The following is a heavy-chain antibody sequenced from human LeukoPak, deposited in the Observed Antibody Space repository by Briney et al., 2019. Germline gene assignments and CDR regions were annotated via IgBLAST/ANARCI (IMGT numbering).Heavy chain of an antibody. CDR3: ATFYSGSYWLLFDL. CDR2: FDPEDGET. V-gene: IGHV1-24*01. J-gene: IGHJ3*01. Sequence: ASVKVSCKVSGYTLTELSMQWVRQAPGKGREGMGGFDPEDGETIYAQNLQGRVTMTEDTSTDTAYMELSSLSSEDTAVYYCATFYSGSYWLLFDLWGQGTMVTVSS. D-gene: IGHD1-26*01. CDR1: GYTLTELS.